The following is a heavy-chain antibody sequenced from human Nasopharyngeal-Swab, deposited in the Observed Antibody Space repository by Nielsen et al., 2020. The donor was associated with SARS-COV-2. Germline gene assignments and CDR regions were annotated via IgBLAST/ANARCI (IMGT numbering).Heavy chain of an antibody. CDR3: ARGRYNWNVNNWFDS. D-gene: IGHD1-20*01. CDR1: GFTFSSYW. Sequence: GESLKISCAASGFTFSSYWMHWVRQAPGKGLVWVSRINSDGSSTSYADSVKGRFTISRDNAKNTLYLQMNSLRAEDTAVYYCARGRYNWNVNNWFDSWGQGTLVTVSS. V-gene: IGHV3-74*01. CDR2: INSDGSST. J-gene: IGHJ5*01.